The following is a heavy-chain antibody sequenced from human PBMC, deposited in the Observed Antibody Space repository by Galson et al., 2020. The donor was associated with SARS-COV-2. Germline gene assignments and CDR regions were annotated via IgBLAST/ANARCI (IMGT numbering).Heavy chain of an antibody. D-gene: IGHD6-13*01. V-gene: IGHV3-49*03. J-gene: IGHJ4*02. CDR1: GFTFGDYA. Sequence: GESLKISCTASGFTFGDYAMSWFCQAPGKGLEWVSFIRNKAYGGTTEYAASVKGRFTISRDDSKSIAYLQMNSLKTEDTAVYYCARNPGYGSSWYIGDYWGQGTLVTVSS. CDR2: IRNKAYGGTT. CDR3: ARNPGYGSSWYIGDY.